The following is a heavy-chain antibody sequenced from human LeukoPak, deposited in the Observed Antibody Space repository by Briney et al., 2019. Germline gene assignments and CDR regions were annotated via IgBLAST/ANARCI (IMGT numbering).Heavy chain of an antibody. CDR1: GFSLNTGGEG. Sequence: SGPTLVNPTQTHTLTCTFSGFSLNTGGEGVGWIRQPPGKALEWLALIYWNDVKRYSPSLKSRLTITKDTSKNQVALTMTNMDPKDTATFYCARSTAYGSGTYYFDSWGQGTLVTVSS. CDR2: IYWNDVK. D-gene: IGHD3-10*01. V-gene: IGHV2-5*01. CDR3: ARSTAYGSGTYYFDS. J-gene: IGHJ4*02.